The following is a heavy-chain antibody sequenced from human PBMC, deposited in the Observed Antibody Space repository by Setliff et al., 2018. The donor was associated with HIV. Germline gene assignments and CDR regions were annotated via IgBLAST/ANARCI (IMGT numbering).Heavy chain of an antibody. D-gene: IGHD3-22*01. CDR3: ARVYDSTGYYFDF. V-gene: IGHV1-2*02. CDR1: GYTFSDYY. J-gene: IGHJ4*02. CDR2: ISPNRGAT. Sequence: ASVKVSCKASGYTFSDYYIHWVRQAPGQGLEWMGWISPNRGATNFAQKFLGRVTMTRDTSISTAYLELRSLSSDDTAVYYCARVYDSTGYYFDFWGQGTLVTVSS.